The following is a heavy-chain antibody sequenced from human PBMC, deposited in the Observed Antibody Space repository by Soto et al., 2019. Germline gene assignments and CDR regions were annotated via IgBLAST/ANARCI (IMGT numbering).Heavy chain of an antibody. CDR3: ARCRITMVRGVIPPKGVWLDP. V-gene: IGHV4-34*01. CDR2: INHSGST. Sequence: SESLSLTCAVYGGSFCGYYWSWIRQPPGKGLEWIGEINHSGSTNYNPSLKSRVTISVDTSKNQFSLKLSSVTAADTAVYYCARCRITMVRGVIPPKGVWLDPWGQGTLVTVSS. D-gene: IGHD3-10*01. CDR1: GGSFCGYY. J-gene: IGHJ5*02.